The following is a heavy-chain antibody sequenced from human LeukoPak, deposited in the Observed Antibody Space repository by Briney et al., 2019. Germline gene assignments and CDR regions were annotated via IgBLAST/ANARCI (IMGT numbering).Heavy chain of an antibody. V-gene: IGHV3-23*01. J-gene: IGHJ4*02. D-gene: IGHD1-1*01. CDR2: ISDNGGDR. CDR1: GFTFSSYA. CDR3: GRDWKLDY. Sequence: GSLRLSCAASGFTFSSYAMSWVRQAPGKGLEWVSAISDNGGDRKYAGSVKGRFTISRDNSKNTLYLQMNSLRAEDTAIYYCGRDWKLDYWGQGNLVTVSS.